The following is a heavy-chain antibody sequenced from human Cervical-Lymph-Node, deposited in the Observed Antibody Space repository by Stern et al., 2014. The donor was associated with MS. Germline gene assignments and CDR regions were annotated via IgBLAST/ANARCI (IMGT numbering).Heavy chain of an antibody. D-gene: IGHD3-16*01. CDR1: GFIFSNYW. Sequence: EVQLVESGGDLVQPGGSLRLSCAASGFIFSNYWMQWVRQAPGKGLVWVSHINSDGSSTTYADSVKVRFTTSRDNAKNTLYLQMDDLRAEDTAVYFCVRDNYGTDYWGQGTVVTVSS. V-gene: IGHV3-74*03. J-gene: IGHJ4*02. CDR2: INSDGSST. CDR3: VRDNYGTDY.